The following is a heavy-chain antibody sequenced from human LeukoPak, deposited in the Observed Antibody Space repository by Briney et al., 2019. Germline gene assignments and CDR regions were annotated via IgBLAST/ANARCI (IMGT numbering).Heavy chain of an antibody. D-gene: IGHD6-13*01. CDR2: VYSSGST. V-gene: IGHV4-59*01. CDR3: ARGYSSNWNWFDP. CDR1: GGSISTYY. Sequence: PSETLSLTCTVSGGSISTYYWTWIRQPPGKGLEWVGYVYSSGSTKHNPSLRSRVTISLDTSKNQFSLRLISVTAADTAVYYCARGYSSNWNWFDPWGQGTLVTVSS. J-gene: IGHJ5*02.